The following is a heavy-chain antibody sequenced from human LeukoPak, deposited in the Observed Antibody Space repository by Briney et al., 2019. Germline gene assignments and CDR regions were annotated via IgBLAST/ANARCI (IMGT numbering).Heavy chain of an antibody. CDR1: GYTFTSYA. D-gene: IGHD3-10*01. Sequence: ASVKVSCKASGYTFTSYAMNWVRQAPGQGLEWMGWINTNTGNPTYAQGFTGRFVFSLDTSVSTAYLQISSLKAEDTAVYYCAREYRHWRPSEYMVRGGYYYMDVWGKGTTVTVSS. CDR3: AREYRHWRPSEYMVRGGYYYMDV. CDR2: INTNTGNP. V-gene: IGHV7-4-1*02. J-gene: IGHJ6*03.